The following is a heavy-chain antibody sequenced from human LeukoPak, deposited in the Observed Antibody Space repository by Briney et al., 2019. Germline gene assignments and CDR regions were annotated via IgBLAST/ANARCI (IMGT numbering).Heavy chain of an antibody. D-gene: IGHD4-17*01. CDR1: GFTFSSYG. J-gene: IGHJ6*02. V-gene: IGHV3-30*18. CDR2: ISYDGSNK. CDR3: AKDLDNPNDYGDYKAYYYGMDV. Sequence: GRSLRLSCAASGFTFSSYGVHWVRQAPGKGLEWVAVISYDGSNKYYADSVKGRFTISRDNSKNTLYLQMNSLRAEDTAVYYCAKDLDNPNDYGDYKAYYYGMDVWGQGTTVTVSS.